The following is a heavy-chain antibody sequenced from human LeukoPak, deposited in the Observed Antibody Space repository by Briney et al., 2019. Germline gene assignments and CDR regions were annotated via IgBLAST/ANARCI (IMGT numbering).Heavy chain of an antibody. CDR3: ASMGANGFDM. J-gene: IGHJ3*02. Sequence: GASVKVSCKASGYTFTSYAINCVRQAPGQGLEFMGWINTYTGNPTYAQAFTGRFVFSVDTSVSTAYLQISRLKTEDTAVYYCASMGANGFDMWGQGTTVTASS. CDR1: GYTFTSYA. V-gene: IGHV7-4-1*02. CDR2: INTYTGNP. D-gene: IGHD3-16*01.